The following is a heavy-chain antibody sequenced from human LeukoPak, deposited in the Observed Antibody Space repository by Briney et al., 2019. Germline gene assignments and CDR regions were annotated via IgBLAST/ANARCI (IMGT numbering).Heavy chain of an antibody. CDR2: IYYTGST. V-gene: IGHV4-59*01. Sequence: SETLSLACTVSGGSISNYYWNWIRQPPGKGLEWIGYIYYTGSTNYNPSLKSRVTMSVDTSKNQFSLNLKSVTPEDTAVYYCARNLIPEQLVLNFWGQGTLVTVSS. D-gene: IGHD6-13*01. CDR1: GGSISNYY. J-gene: IGHJ4*02. CDR3: ARNLIPEQLVLNF.